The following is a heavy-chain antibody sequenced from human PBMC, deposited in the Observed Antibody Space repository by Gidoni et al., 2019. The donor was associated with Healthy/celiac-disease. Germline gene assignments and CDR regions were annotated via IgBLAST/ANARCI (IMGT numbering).Heavy chain of an antibody. V-gene: IGHV3-23*01. CDR3: ARGDEDCSGGSCYPY. J-gene: IGHJ4*02. Sequence: EVQLLESGGGLVQPGGSLRLSCAASGFTFSRYAMSWVRQAPGKGLGWVSAISGSGGSTYYADSVKGRFTISRDNSKNTLYLQMNSLRAEDTAVYYCARGDEDCSGGSCYPYWGQGTLVTVSS. CDR1: GFTFSRYA. D-gene: IGHD2-15*01. CDR2: ISGSGGST.